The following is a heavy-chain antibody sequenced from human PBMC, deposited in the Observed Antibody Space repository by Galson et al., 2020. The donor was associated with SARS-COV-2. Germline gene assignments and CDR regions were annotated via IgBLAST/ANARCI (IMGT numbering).Heavy chain of an antibody. V-gene: IGHV3-7*01. CDR3: VRDIIGGRSDFDY. J-gene: IGHJ4*02. Sequence: GSLRLSCAASGFSFSSYWMSWVRQAPGKGLEWVANIKYDGSQKDYVDSVKGRFTISRDNAKNSLYLQMNSLRGEDTAVYYCVRDIIGGRSDFDYWGQGALVTVSS. CDR1: GFSFSSYW. D-gene: IGHD1-26*01. CDR2: IKYDGSQK.